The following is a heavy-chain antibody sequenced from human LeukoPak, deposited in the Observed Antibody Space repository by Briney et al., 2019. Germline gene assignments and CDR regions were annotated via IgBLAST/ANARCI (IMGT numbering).Heavy chain of an antibody. CDR1: GGTFSSYA. Sequence: SVKVSCTASGGTFSSYAISWVRQAPGQGLEWMGGIIPIFGTANYAQKFQGRVTITADESTSTAYMELSSLRSEDTAVYYCAAEGYCSGGSCSLNYYYGMDVWGQGTTVTVSS. CDR2: IIPIFGTA. D-gene: IGHD2-15*01. V-gene: IGHV1-69*13. J-gene: IGHJ6*02. CDR3: AAEGYCSGGSCSLNYYYGMDV.